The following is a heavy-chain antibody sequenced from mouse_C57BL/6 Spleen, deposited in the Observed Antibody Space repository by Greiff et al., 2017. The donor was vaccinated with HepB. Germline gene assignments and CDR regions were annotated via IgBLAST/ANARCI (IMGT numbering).Heavy chain of an antibody. Sequence: EVQLQQSGPELVKPGASVKIPCKASGYTFTDYNMDWVKQSHGKSLEWIGDINPNNGGTIYNQKFKGKATLTVDKSSSTAYMELRSLTSEDTAVYYCARSRYDYDGYWYFDVWGTRTTVTVSS. D-gene: IGHD2-4*01. CDR3: ARSRYDYDGYWYFDV. CDR2: INPNNGGT. CDR1: GYTFTDYN. V-gene: IGHV1-18*01. J-gene: IGHJ1*03.